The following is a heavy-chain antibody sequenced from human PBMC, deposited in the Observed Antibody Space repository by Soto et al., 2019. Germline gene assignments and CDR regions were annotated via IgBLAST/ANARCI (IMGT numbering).Heavy chain of an antibody. Sequence: SVKVSCTASVFTFTSSAVQWVRQARGQRLEWIGWIVVGSGNTNYAQKFQERVTITRDMSTSTAYMELSSLRSEDTAVYYCAASVDTAMVQLDYWGQGTLVTVSS. CDR2: IVVGSGNT. CDR1: VFTFTSSA. V-gene: IGHV1-58*01. J-gene: IGHJ4*02. CDR3: AASVDTAMVQLDY. D-gene: IGHD5-18*01.